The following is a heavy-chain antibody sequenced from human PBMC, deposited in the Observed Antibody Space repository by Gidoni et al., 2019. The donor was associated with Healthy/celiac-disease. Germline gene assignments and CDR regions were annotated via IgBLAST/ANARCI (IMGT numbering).Heavy chain of an antibody. CDR3: ATDFAPFAAADTRQFAY. CDR2: ISWNSVII. V-gene: IGHV3-9*01. CDR1: GFTCDGYA. Sequence: EVQLVESGGGLVQPGRSLGLSCAAGGFTCDGYAMPWFRQAPGKGLACVSGISWNSVIIGYADSVKGRFPISRDNAHPSLYLQMHSLRAEDTALYYCATDFAPFAAADTRQFAYWGQGTLVPVSS. J-gene: IGHJ4*02. D-gene: IGHD6-13*01.